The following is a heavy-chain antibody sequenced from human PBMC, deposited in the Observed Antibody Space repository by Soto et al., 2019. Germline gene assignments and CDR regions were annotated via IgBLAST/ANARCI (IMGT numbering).Heavy chain of an antibody. Sequence: QVQLQESGPGLVKPSETLSLTCTVSGGSISSYYWSWIRQPPGKGLEWLGYIYYSGSTNYNPSLKSRLTLSVDPSKTQFSLELSYVTAADTAVYYCAGGLEMATWGGWFDPWGQGTLVTVSS. CDR1: GGSISSYY. D-gene: IGHD5-12*01. V-gene: IGHV4-59*01. J-gene: IGHJ5*02. CDR3: AGGLEMATWGGWFDP. CDR2: IYYSGST.